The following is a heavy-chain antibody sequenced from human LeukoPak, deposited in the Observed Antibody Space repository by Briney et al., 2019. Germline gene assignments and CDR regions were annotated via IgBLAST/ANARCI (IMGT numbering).Heavy chain of an antibody. D-gene: IGHD3-3*01. J-gene: IGHJ4*02. Sequence: GASVKVSCKASGGTFSSYAISWVRQAPGQGLEWMGGIIPIFGTANYAQKFQGRVTITADESTSTAYMELSSLRSEDTAVYYCATTAENDFWSGYFDYWGQGTLVTVSS. CDR3: ATTAENDFWSGYFDY. CDR1: GGTFSSYA. V-gene: IGHV1-69*13. CDR2: IIPIFGTA.